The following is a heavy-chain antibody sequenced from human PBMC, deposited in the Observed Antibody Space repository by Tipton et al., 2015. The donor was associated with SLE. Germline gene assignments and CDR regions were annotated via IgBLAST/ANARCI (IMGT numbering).Heavy chain of an antibody. J-gene: IGHJ6*02. CDR1: GGSISRSSYY. CDR3: ARAGYSYGFSYYYYGMDV. V-gene: IGHV4-39*07. Sequence: TLSLTCTVSGGSISRSSYYWGWIRQSPGKGLEWIGSIYDDGSATYNPSLKSRVTISVDTSKNQFSLKLSSVTAADTAVYYCARAGYSYGFSYYYYGMDVWGQGTTVTVSS. CDR2: IYDDGSA. D-gene: IGHD5-18*01.